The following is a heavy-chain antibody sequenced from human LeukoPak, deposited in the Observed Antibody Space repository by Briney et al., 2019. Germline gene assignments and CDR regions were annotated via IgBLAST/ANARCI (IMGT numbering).Heavy chain of an antibody. J-gene: IGHJ2*01. CDR2: IWYDGSNK. Sequence: GGSLRLSCAASGFTFSSYGMHWVRQAPGTGLEWVAVIWYDGSNKYYADSVKGRFTISRDNSKNTLYLQMNSLRAEDTAVYYCARDYLDWYFDLWGRGTLVTVSS. CDR3: ARDYLDWYFDL. V-gene: IGHV3-33*01. CDR1: GFTFSSYG.